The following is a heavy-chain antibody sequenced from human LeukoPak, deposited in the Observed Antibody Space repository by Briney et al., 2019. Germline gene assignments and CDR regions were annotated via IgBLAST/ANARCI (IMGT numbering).Heavy chain of an antibody. CDR2: IYSSGSA. CDR3: ARHRDYYDT. V-gene: IGHV4-59*08. J-gene: IGHJ4*01. Sequence: SETLSLTCTVSGSSINNNFWTWIRQPPGKGLEWIGYIYSSGSANYNPSIKSRVIISGDTSKNQISLKLTSVIAADTAVYFCARHRDYYDTWGRGTLVTVSS. CDR1: GSSINNNF. D-gene: IGHD3-22*01.